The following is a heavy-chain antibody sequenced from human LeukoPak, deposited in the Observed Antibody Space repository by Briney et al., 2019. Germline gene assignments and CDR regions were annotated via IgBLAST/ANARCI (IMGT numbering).Heavy chain of an antibody. J-gene: IGHJ4*02. CDR1: GFTFSSYA. D-gene: IGHD6-19*01. V-gene: IGHV3-23*01. CDR2: IHYSPGYT. Sequence: GGPLRLSCAASGFTFSSYAMSWVRQPPGKGLEWISHIHYSPGYTYYADSVKGRSTISRDNSKNTLYLQMNSLSAEDTAVYYCAKGYSGAWYDFDSWGQGTLVTVSS. CDR3: AKGYSGAWYDFDS.